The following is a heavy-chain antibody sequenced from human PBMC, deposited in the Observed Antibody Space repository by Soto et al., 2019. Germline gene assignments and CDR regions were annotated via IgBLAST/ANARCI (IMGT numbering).Heavy chain of an antibody. CDR2: INSDGTST. V-gene: IGHV3-74*01. CDR1: EFTFSSYW. CDR3: ARDRIALNAFDI. J-gene: IGHJ3*02. Sequence: GSLRLSCAASEFTFSSYWMHWVRQAPGKGLVWVSRINSDGTSTSYADSVKGRFTISRDNAKNTLYLQMNSLRAEDTAVYYCARDRIALNAFDIWGQGTMVTVSS.